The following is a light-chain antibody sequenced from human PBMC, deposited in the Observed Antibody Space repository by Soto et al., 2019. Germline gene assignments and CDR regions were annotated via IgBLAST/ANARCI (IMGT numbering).Light chain of an antibody. V-gene: IGKV1-33*01. CDR1: QDIRNS. CDR2: DAS. Sequence: DIQMTQSPSSLSASVGDRVIITCQASQDIRNSLNWYQQKPGKAPQLLIDDASNLETGGPSRFRGSGSGRDSTFTISSLQPEELAAYYCQQYDKLPLTFGGGTKVEIK. J-gene: IGKJ4*01. CDR3: QQYDKLPLT.